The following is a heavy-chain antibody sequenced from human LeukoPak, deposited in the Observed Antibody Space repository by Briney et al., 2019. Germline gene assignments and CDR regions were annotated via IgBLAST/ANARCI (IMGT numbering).Heavy chain of an antibody. J-gene: IGHJ4*02. V-gene: IGHV4-39*07. CDR3: AIDFGLTARSGYYFDY. CDR1: GGSISSSGYY. CDR2: IYYSGST. Sequence: SSETLSLTCTVSGGSISSSGYYWGWIRQPPGKGLEWIGSIYYSGSTYYNPSLKSRVTISVDTSKNQFSLKLSSVTAADTAVYYCAIDFGLTARSGYYFDYWGQGTLVTVSS. D-gene: IGHD3-10*01.